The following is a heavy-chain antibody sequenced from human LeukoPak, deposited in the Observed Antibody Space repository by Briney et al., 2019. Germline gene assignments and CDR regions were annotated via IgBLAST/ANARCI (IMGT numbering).Heavy chain of an antibody. CDR1: GGTFSSYA. CDR2: IIPIFGTA. CDR3: ARGPRFSYGMDV. Sequence: SVKVSCKASGGTFSSYAISWVRQAPGQGLEWMGGIIPIFGTANYAQKFQGRVTITADESTSTAYMELSSLRSEDTAVYYCARGPRFSYGMDVWGQGTTVTVSS. J-gene: IGHJ6*02. D-gene: IGHD2/OR15-2a*01. V-gene: IGHV1-69*13.